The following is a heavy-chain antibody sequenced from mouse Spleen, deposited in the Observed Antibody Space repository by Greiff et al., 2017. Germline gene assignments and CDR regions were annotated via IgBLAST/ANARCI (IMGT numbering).Heavy chain of an antibody. CDR2: IDPSDSYT. V-gene: IGHV1-69*01. CDR3: ARGGGDYEAWFAY. CDR1: GYTFTSYW. J-gene: IGHJ3*01. Sequence: QVQLQQPGAELVMPGASVKLSCKASGYTFTSYWMHWVKQRPGQGLEWIGEIDPSDSYTNYNQKFKGKATLTVEKSSSTASMQLSSLTSEDSAVYYCARGGGDYEAWFAYWGQGTLVTVSA. D-gene: IGHD2-4*01.